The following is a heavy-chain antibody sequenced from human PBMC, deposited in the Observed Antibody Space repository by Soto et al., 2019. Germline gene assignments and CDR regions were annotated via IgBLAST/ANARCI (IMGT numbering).Heavy chain of an antibody. J-gene: IGHJ6*02. V-gene: IGHV1-69*13. CDR1: GGTFSGYA. CDR2: IIPIFGTA. CDR3: ARGEMGYSSSPRYYYYGMDV. D-gene: IGHD6-6*01. Sequence: SVKVSCKASGGTFSGYAISWVRQAPGQGLEWMGGIIPIFGTANYAQKFQGGVTITADESTSTAYMELSSLRSEDTAVYYCARGEMGYSSSPRYYYYGMDVWGQGTTVTVSS.